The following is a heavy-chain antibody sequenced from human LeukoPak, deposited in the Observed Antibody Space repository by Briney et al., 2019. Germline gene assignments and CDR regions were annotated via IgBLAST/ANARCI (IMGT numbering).Heavy chain of an antibody. CDR3: VRVRRDGYNYVDY. V-gene: IGHV4-4*02. CDR1: GGSISSSNW. Sequence: PSGTLSLTCAVSGGSISSSNWWSWVRQPPGKGLEWIGEIYHSGSTNYNPSLKSRVTISVDKSKNQFSLKLSSVTAADTAVYYCVRVRRDGYNYVDYWGQGTLVTVSS. J-gene: IGHJ4*02. D-gene: IGHD5-24*01. CDR2: IYHSGST.